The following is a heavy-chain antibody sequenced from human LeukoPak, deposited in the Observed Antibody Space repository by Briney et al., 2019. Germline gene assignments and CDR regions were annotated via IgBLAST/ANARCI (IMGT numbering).Heavy chain of an antibody. J-gene: IGHJ4*02. D-gene: IGHD6-19*01. Sequence: PGGSLRLSCTASGFTFFHYAMNWVRQALGKGLEWVSSISSVSTYQHYADSVQGRFTISRDNAKNSLFLHMSSLRAEDTAVYYCTTLTVASNFDYWGQGTLVTVSS. V-gene: IGHV3-21*01. CDR1: GFTFFHYA. CDR3: TTLTVASNFDY. CDR2: ISSVSTYQ.